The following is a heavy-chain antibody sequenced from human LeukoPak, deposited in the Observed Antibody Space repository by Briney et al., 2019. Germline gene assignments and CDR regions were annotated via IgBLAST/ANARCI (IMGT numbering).Heavy chain of an antibody. J-gene: IGHJ4*02. V-gene: IGHV4-39*07. Sequence: SETLSPTCTVSGGSISSSSYYWGWIRQPPGKGLEWIGSIYYSGSTYYNPSLKSRVTISVDTSKNQFSLKLSSVTAADTAVYYCAREGEQQAFDYWGQGTLVTVSS. D-gene: IGHD3-16*01. CDR2: IYYSGST. CDR1: GGSISSSSYY. CDR3: AREGEQQAFDY.